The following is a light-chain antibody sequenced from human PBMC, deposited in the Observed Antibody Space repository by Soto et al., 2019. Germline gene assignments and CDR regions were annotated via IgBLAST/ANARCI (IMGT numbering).Light chain of an antibody. CDR3: SAFTSSTTYV. CDR1: SSDVGNYNY. V-gene: IGLV2-14*01. Sequence: QSVLTQSASVSGSPGQSITISCTGTSSDVGNYNYVSWYQQHPGEVPKLKIFNVNNRPSGVSNRFSGSKSGNTASLTISGLQAEDEADYYCSAFTSSTTYVFVTGSMVTVL. J-gene: IGLJ1*01. CDR2: NVN.